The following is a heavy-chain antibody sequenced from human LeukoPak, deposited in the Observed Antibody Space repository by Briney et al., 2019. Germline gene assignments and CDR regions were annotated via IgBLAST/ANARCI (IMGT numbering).Heavy chain of an antibody. CDR1: GYTFTGYY. J-gene: IGHJ5*02. CDR3: ARDEGSGWLGNWFDP. D-gene: IGHD6-19*01. V-gene: IGHV1-2*02. Sequence: ASVKVSCKASGYTFTGYYMHWVRQAPGQGLEWMGWINPNSGGTNYAQKFQGRVTMTRDTSISTAYMELSRLRSDDTAVYYCARDEGSGWLGNWFDPWGQGTLVTVSS. CDR2: INPNSGGT.